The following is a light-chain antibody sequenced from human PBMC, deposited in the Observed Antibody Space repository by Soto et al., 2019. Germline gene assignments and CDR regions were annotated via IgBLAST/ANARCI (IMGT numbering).Light chain of an antibody. Sequence: DIHMTHSPSSLSASLGDVVTMTCGASQSISSYVSWYQQKPGEAPKLLIYDASALPRGVPSRFSGSGSGTKFTLTIASLQPDDFATYYCQQYETFSGTFGPGTKVDIK. CDR3: QQYETFSGT. J-gene: IGKJ1*01. V-gene: IGKV1-5*01. CDR2: DAS. CDR1: QSISSY.